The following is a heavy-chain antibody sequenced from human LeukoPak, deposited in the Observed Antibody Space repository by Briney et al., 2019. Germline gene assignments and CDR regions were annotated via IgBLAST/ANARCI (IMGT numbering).Heavy chain of an antibody. CDR3: AANYYDSSGYLYGMDV. CDR1: GYTFTSYY. D-gene: IGHD3-22*01. J-gene: IGHJ6*02. Sequence: AASVKVSCKASGYTFTSYYMHWVRQVPGQGLEWMGIINPSGGSTSYAQKFQGRVTITRDTSTSTVYMELSSLRSEDTAVYYCAANYYDSSGYLYGMDVWGQGTTVTVSS. CDR2: INPSGGST. V-gene: IGHV1-46*01.